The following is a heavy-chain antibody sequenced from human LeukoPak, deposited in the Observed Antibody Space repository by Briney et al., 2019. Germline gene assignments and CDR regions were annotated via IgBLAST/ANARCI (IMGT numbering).Heavy chain of an antibody. J-gene: IGHJ5*02. CDR1: GGSFSSYY. D-gene: IGHD5-12*01. CDR3: ARRYSGYEGWFDP. V-gene: IGHV4-4*09. CDR2: IYTSGST. Sequence: SETLSLTCTVSGGSFSSYYWSWIRQPPGKGQEWIGYIYTSGSTNYNPSLKSRVTTSVDTSKNQFSLKLSSVTAADTAVYYCARRYSGYEGWFDPWGQGTLVTVSS.